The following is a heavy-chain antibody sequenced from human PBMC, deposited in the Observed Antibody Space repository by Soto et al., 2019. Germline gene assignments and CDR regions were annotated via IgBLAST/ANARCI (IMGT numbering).Heavy chain of an antibody. CDR2: ISYDGSNK. J-gene: IGHJ6*02. D-gene: IGHD4-17*01. V-gene: IGHV3-30-3*01. Sequence: GGSLRLSCAASGFTFSSYAMHWVRQAPGKGLEWVAVISYDGSNKYYADSVKGRFTISRDNSKNTLYLQMNSLRAEDTAVYYCARADGEPYYYYGMDVWGQGTTVTVSS. CDR1: GFTFSSYA. CDR3: ARADGEPYYYYGMDV.